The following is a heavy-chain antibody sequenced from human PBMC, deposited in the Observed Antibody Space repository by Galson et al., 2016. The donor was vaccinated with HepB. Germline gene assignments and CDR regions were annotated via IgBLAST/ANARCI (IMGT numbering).Heavy chain of an antibody. CDR1: GFTSSSYW. D-gene: IGHD3-10*01. CDR2: ISSDGSKT. CDR3: QVWFGESRYGVDV. J-gene: IGHJ6*02. Sequence: SLRLSCAASGFTSSSYWMHWARQAPGKGPVWVSRISSDGSKTTYADSVKGRFTISRDNAKNTLSLQMNSLRVEDTAVYYCQVWFGESRYGVDVWGQGTTGTVSS. V-gene: IGHV3-74*01.